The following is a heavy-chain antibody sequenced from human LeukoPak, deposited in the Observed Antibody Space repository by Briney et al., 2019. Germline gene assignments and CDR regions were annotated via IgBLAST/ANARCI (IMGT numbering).Heavy chain of an antibody. D-gene: IGHD1-14*01. V-gene: IGHV4-39*01. CDR3: ARQTAGVAYYYYMDV. Sequence: SETLSLTCTVSGDSISSSSYYWGWIRQPPGKGLEWIGSIYYSGSTYYNPSLKSRVTISVDTSKNQFSLKLSSVTAADTAVYYCARQTAGVAYYYYMDVWGKGTTVTVSS. J-gene: IGHJ6*03. CDR2: IYYSGST. CDR1: GDSISSSSYY.